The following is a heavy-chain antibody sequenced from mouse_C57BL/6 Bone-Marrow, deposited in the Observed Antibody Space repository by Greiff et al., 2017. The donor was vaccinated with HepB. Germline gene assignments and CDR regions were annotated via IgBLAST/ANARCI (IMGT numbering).Heavy chain of an antibody. Sequence: QVQLQQSGPELVKPGASVKLSCKASGYTFTSYDINWVKQRPGQGLEWIGWIYPRDGSTKYNEKFKGKATLTVDTSSSTAYMELHSLTSEDSAVYFCARDGVDYYGSNLPYAMDYWGQGTSVTVSS. CDR2: IYPRDGST. J-gene: IGHJ4*01. V-gene: IGHV1-85*01. D-gene: IGHD1-1*01. CDR3: ARDGVDYYGSNLPYAMDY. CDR1: GYTFTSYD.